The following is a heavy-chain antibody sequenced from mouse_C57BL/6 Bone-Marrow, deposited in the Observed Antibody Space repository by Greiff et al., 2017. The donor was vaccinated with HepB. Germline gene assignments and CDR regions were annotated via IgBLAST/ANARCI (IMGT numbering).Heavy chain of an antibody. Sequence: QVQLQQSGPELVKPGASVKISCKASGYAFSSSWMNWVKQRPGKGLEWIGRIYPGDGDTNYNGKFKGKATLAAYKSSSTAYMQLSSLTSEDAAVYFCARSPRGWDGYFDYWGQGTTLTVSS. CDR3: ARSPRGWDGYFDY. D-gene: IGHD4-1*01. CDR2: IYPGDGDT. CDR1: GYAFSSSW. J-gene: IGHJ2*01. V-gene: IGHV1-82*01.